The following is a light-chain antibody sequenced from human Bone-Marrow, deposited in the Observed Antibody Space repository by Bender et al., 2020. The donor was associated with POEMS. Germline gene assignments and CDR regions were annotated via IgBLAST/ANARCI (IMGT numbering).Light chain of an antibody. CDR2: EVS. Sequence: QSVLTQPPSASGSPGQSITISCSGTNTNIGSYNLVSWFQQHPGKAPKLIIYEVSKRPSGVSNRFSASKSGNTASLTISRLQAEDEAIYDCCSYASSSTFGAVFGGGTKLTVL. CDR1: NTNIGSYNL. V-gene: IGLV2-23*02. CDR3: CSYASSSTFGAV. J-gene: IGLJ3*02.